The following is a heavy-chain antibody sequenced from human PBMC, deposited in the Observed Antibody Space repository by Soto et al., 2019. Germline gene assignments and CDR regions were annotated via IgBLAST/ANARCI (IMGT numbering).Heavy chain of an antibody. J-gene: IGHJ4*02. CDR3: ARDIDYYDSSGYYCDY. CDR1: GFTFSSYS. D-gene: IGHD3-22*01. V-gene: IGHV3-21*01. Sequence: PGGSLRLSCAASGFTFSSYSMNWVRQAPGKGLEWVSSISSSSSYIYYADSVKGRFTISRDNAKNSLYLQMNSLRAEDTAVYYCARDIDYYDSSGYYCDYWGQGTLVTVSS. CDR2: ISSSSSYI.